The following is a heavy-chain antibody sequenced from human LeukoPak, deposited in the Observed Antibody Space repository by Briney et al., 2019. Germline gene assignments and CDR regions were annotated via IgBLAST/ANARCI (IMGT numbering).Heavy chain of an antibody. Sequence: GRSLRLSCAASGFTFSSYGMHWVRQAPGKGLEWVANIKQDGSEKYYVDSVKGRFTISRDNAKNSLYLQMNSLRAEDTAVYYCARDGYSSGWYSDYWGQGTLVTVSS. CDR2: IKQDGSEK. D-gene: IGHD6-19*01. CDR1: GFTFSSYG. J-gene: IGHJ4*02. CDR3: ARDGYSSGWYSDY. V-gene: IGHV3-7*01.